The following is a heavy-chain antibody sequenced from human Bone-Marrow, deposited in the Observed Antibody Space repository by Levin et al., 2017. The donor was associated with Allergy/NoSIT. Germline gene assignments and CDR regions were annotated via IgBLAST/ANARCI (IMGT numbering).Heavy chain of an antibody. J-gene: IGHJ6*02. CDR1: GGTFSSYA. V-gene: IGHV1-69*13. Sequence: SVKVSCKASGGTFSSYAISWVRQAPGQGLEWMGGIIPIFGTANYAQKFQGRVTITADESTSTAYMELSSLRSEDTAVYYCAGKIVVVTPYYYYGMDVWGQGTTVTVSS. CDR2: IIPIFGTA. CDR3: AGKIVVVTPYYYYGMDV. D-gene: IGHD3-22*01.